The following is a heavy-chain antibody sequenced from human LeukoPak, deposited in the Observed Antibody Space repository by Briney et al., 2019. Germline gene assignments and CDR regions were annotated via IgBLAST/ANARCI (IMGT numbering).Heavy chain of an antibody. Sequence: GESLKISCKGSGYSFTSYWIGWVRQMPGKGLEWMGIIYPRDSNTIYSPSFQGRVTISVDTSINTAYLQWISLKASDTAMYYCARHPIAAGGAYNWFDPWGQGTLVTVSS. CDR3: ARHPIAAGGAYNWFDP. D-gene: IGHD6-13*01. CDR1: GYSFTSYW. J-gene: IGHJ5*02. V-gene: IGHV5-51*01. CDR2: IYPRDSNT.